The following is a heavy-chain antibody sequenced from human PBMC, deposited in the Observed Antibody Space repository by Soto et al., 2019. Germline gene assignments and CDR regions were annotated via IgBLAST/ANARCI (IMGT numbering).Heavy chain of an antibody. CDR2: INPNTGGT. CDR1: GCTVTGDY. J-gene: IGHJ5*02. Sequence: ASVKGCCEASGCTVTGDYRDWVRQAPGQGPEWMGWINPNTGGTRYSRKFQDRVTMTRDTSINTAYMELSRLKSDDTAVYFCARDRGSLPYNWFDLWGQGTPVTVS. CDR3: ARDRGSLPYNWFDL. V-gene: IGHV1-2*02. D-gene: IGHD3-16*01.